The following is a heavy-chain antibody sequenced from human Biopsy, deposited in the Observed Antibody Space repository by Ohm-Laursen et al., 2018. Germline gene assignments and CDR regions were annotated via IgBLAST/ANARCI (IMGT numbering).Heavy chain of an antibody. CDR3: ARDRGYYSDRTVPGYFDL. J-gene: IGHJ2*01. CDR1: GDSISSYY. D-gene: IGHD3-22*01. CDR2: VYYTGST. Sequence: SETLSLTCTVSGDSISSYYWSWIRQPPGQGLQRIGYVYYTGSTDYNPSLQSRVPISVDTSKNHFSLRLRSVTPADTAIYYCARDRGYYSDRTVPGYFDLWGRGTLVTVSS. V-gene: IGHV4-59*01.